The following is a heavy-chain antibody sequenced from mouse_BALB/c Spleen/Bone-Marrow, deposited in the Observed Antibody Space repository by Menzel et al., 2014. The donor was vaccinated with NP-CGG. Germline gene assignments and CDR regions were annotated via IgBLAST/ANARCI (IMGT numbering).Heavy chain of an antibody. CDR1: GFDFSRYW. Sequence: EVKVIESGGGLVQPGGSLKLSCAASGFDFSRYWMSWVRQAPGKGLEWIGEINPDSSTINYTPSLKDKFIISRDNAKNTLYLQMSKVRSEDTALYYCARPLYDGYYVWFAYWGQGTLATVSA. D-gene: IGHD2-3*01. V-gene: IGHV4-1*02. CDR2: INPDSSTI. CDR3: ARPLYDGYYVWFAY. J-gene: IGHJ3*01.